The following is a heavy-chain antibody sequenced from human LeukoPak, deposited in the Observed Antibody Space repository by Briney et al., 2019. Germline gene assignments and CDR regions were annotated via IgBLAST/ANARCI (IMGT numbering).Heavy chain of an antibody. J-gene: IGHJ4*02. CDR2: ILSDGSKE. D-gene: IGHD2-2*01. CDR1: GFTFSSYG. Sequence: PGGSLRLSCAASGFTFSSYGMHWVRQAPGKGLEWVAVILSDGSKEFYTDSVKGRFTISRDNSKNTLYLQMNSLRAEDTAVYYCAKDQYCTSTSCYVGYWGQGTLVTVSS. CDR3: AKDQYCTSTSCYVGY. V-gene: IGHV3-33*06.